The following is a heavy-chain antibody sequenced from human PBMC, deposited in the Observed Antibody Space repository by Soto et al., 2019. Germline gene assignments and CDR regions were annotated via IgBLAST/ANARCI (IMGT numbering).Heavy chain of an antibody. D-gene: IGHD6-13*01. Sequence: SETLSLTCAVYGGSFSGYYWSRIRQPPGKGLEWIGEINQSGGTNYNPSLKSRVTISVDTSKNQFSLKLSSVTAADTAVYYCARTYSSSWSPFDYWGQGTLVTVSS. V-gene: IGHV4-34*01. CDR2: INQSGGT. J-gene: IGHJ4*02. CDR1: GGSFSGYY. CDR3: ARTYSSSWSPFDY.